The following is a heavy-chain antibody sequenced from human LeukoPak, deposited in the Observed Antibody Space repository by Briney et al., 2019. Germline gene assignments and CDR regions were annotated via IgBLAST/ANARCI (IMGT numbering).Heavy chain of an antibody. CDR2: ISSGSSYI. CDR3: ARDWGYCSSTSCPGYFDN. J-gene: IGHJ4*02. V-gene: IGHV3-21*01. CDR1: GFTFSSYS. Sequence: GGSLRLSCAASGFTFSSYSMNWVRQAPGKGLEWVSSISSGSSYIYYADSVKGRFTISRDNAKNSLYLQMNSLRAEDTAVYYCARDWGYCSSTSCPGYFDNWGQGTLVTVSS. D-gene: IGHD2-2*01.